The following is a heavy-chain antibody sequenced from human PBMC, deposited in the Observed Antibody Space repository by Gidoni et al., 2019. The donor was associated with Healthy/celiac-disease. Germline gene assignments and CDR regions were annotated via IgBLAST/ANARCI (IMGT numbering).Heavy chain of an antibody. D-gene: IGHD5-18*01. CDR1: GYTFTGYY. CDR3: ARGDLDTAMVTEGAYGMDV. V-gene: IGHV1-2*04. J-gene: IGHJ6*02. Sequence: QVQLVQSGAEVKKPGASVKVSCQASGYTFTGYYMHWVRQAPGQGLEWMGGINPNSGGTNYAQKFQGWVTMTRDTSISTAYMGLSRLRSDDTAVYYCARGDLDTAMVTEGAYGMDVWGQGTTVTVSS. CDR2: INPNSGGT.